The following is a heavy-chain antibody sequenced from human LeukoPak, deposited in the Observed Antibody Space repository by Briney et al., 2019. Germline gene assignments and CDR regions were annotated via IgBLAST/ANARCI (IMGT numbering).Heavy chain of an antibody. CDR1: GGSVSSGSYY. V-gene: IGHV4-61*01. J-gene: IGHJ4*02. CDR2: IYYSGST. CDR3: ARAAYSGSYHSDY. D-gene: IGHD1-26*01. Sequence: SETLSLTCTVSGGSVSSGSYYWGWVRQPPGKGLEWIGYIYYSGSTNYNPSLKSRVTISVDTSKNQFSLKLSSVTAADTAVYYCARAAYSGSYHSDYWGQGTLVTVSS.